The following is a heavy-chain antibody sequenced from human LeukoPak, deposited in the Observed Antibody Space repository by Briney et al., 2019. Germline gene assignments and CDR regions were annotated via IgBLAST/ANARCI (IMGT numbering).Heavy chain of an antibody. J-gene: IGHJ4*02. CDR2: IYYSGST. CDR3: ARHSWVNGYFDY. Sequence: KASETLSLTCTVSGGSISSYYWSWIRQPPGKGLEWIGYIYYSGSTNYNPSLKSRVTISVDTSKNQFSLKLSSVTAADTAVYYCARHSWVNGYFDYWGQGTLVTVSS. CDR1: GGSISSYY. D-gene: IGHD2-15*01. V-gene: IGHV4-59*01.